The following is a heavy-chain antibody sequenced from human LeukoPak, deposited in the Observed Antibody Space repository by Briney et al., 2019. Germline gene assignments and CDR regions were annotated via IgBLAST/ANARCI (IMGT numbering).Heavy chain of an antibody. V-gene: IGHV4-34*01. J-gene: IGHJ4*02. CDR2: INHSGST. Sequence: PSETLSLTCAVYGGSFSGYYWSWIRQPPGKGLEWIGEINHSGSTNYNPSLKSRVTISVDTSKNQFSLKLSSVTAADTAVYYCARGRVVAGRGIDYWGQGTLVTVSS. D-gene: IGHD6-19*01. CDR3: ARGRVVAGRGIDY. CDR1: GGSFSGYY.